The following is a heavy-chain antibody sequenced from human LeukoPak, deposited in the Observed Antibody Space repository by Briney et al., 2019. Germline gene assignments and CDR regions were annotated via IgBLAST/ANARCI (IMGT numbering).Heavy chain of an antibody. D-gene: IGHD1-26*01. V-gene: IGHV3-64*01. CDR1: GFTFSSYA. J-gene: IGHJ4*02. Sequence: GGSLRLSCAASGFTFSSYAMHWVRQAPGKGLEYVSAISSNGGSTYYANSVKGRFTISRDNSKNTLYLQMGSLRAEDMAVYYCARGESLDFWGQGTLVTVSS. CDR3: ARGESLDF. CDR2: ISSNGGST.